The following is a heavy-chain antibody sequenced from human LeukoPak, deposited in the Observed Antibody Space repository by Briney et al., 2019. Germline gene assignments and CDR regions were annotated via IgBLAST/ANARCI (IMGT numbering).Heavy chain of an antibody. J-gene: IGHJ4*02. CDR3: AGVAKERVGGVYYFDY. Sequence: PGGSLRLSCAASGFTFSDYDMHWVRQPTGKGLEWVAAIGTAGDTYYTGSVKGRFTISRESAKNSLYLQMNSLRAGDTAVYYCAGVAKERVGGVYYFDYWGQGTLVTVSS. CDR2: IGTAGDT. D-gene: IGHD1-1*01. CDR1: GFTFSDYD. V-gene: IGHV3-13*01.